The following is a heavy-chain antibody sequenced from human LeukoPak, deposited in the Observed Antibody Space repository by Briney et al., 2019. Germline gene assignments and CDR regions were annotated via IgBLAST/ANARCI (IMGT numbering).Heavy chain of an antibody. Sequence: KPSETLSLTCTVSGGSISSYYWSWIRQPPGEGLEWIGYIYSSGSTNYNPSLKSRVTISVDTSKNQFSLKLSSVTAADTAVYYCARHEGSGSYSLDYWGQGTLVTVSS. V-gene: IGHV4-59*08. CDR1: GGSISSYY. CDR2: IYSSGST. J-gene: IGHJ4*02. D-gene: IGHD3-10*01. CDR3: ARHEGSGSYSLDY.